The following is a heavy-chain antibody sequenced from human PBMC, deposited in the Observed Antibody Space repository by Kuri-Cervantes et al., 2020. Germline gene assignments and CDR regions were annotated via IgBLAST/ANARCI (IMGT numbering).Heavy chain of an antibody. V-gene: IGHV3-30*02. CDR2: IWYDGSNK. Sequence: GGSLRLSCAASGFTFSTYGMHWVRQAPDKGLEWVAVIWYDGSNKYYTDSVKGRFTISRDNSKNTLYLQMNSLRAEDTAVYYCAKDWYYYGSSGSPFDLWGRGTLVTVSS. CDR1: GFTFSTYG. CDR3: AKDWYYYGSSGSPFDL. D-gene: IGHD3-22*01. J-gene: IGHJ2*01.